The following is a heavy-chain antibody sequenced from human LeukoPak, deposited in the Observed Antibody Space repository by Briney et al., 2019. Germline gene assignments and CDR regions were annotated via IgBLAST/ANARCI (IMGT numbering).Heavy chain of an antibody. J-gene: IGHJ4*02. CDR2: INHSGST. CDR1: GGSFSGYY. Sequence: SETLSLTCAVYGGSFSGYYWSWIRQPPGKGLEWIGEINHSGSTNHNPSLKSRVTISVDTSKNQFSLKLSSVTAADTAVYYCARLSYSSSRRNKFDYWGQGTLVTVSS. CDR3: ARLSYSSSRRNKFDY. D-gene: IGHD6-13*01. V-gene: IGHV4-34*01.